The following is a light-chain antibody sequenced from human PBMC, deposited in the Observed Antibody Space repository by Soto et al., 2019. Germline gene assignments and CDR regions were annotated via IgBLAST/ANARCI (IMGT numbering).Light chain of an antibody. Sequence: EIVMTQSPATLSVSPGERATLSCRASQSVSSNLAWSPRLLIYGASTRATGIPARFSVSGSGTEVTLTISSLQSDDFATYYCQHYNSYSEAFGQGTKVELK. CDR2: GAS. CDR3: QHYNSYSEA. CDR1: QSVSSN. V-gene: IGKV3-15*01. J-gene: IGKJ1*01.